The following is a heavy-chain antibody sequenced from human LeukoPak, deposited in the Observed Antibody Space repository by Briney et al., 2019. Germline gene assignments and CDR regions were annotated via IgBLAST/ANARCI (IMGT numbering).Heavy chain of an antibody. V-gene: IGHV4-59*01. CDR3: ARGGGYSSSWSY. Sequence: PSETLSLTSTVSGGSINNYYWNWIRQPPGKGLEWIRYIYYSGSTSYNPSLKSRVTISIDTSKSQFFLKLSSVTAADTAVYYCARGGGYSSSWSYWGQGTLVTVSS. D-gene: IGHD6-13*01. J-gene: IGHJ4*02. CDR2: IYYSGST. CDR1: GGSINNYY.